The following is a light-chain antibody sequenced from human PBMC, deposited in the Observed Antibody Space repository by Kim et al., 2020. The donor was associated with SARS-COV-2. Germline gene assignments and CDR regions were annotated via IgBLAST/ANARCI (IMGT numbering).Light chain of an antibody. CDR2: SIN. J-gene: IGLJ3*02. CDR1: VTNSVSTP. Sequence: GQTVTLSLYGGVTNSVSTPVIGYQQLPATPPKLLIYSINQRPSGIPDRFSGSKSGTSASLTISGLQAEDEADYYCAAWDDSLNFYVFGGGTQLTVL. CDR3: AAWDDSLNFYV. V-gene: IGLV1-44*01.